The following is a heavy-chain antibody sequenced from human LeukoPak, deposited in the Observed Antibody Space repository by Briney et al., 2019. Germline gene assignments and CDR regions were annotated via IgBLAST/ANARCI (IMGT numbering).Heavy chain of an antibody. CDR3: ARHVRYFDWLNWFDP. J-gene: IGHJ5*02. Sequence: PSETLSLTCSVSGGSISSSNYYWGWIRQPPGEGLEWIATIYYSGSTYYNPSLKSRVTISVDTSKNQFSLKLSSVTAADTAVYYCARHVRYFDWLNWFDPWGQGTLVTVSS. CDR2: IYYSGST. D-gene: IGHD3-9*01. CDR1: GGSISSSNYY. V-gene: IGHV4-39*01.